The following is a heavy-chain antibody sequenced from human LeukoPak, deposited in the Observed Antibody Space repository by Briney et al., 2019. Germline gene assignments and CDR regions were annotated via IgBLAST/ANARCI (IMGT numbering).Heavy chain of an antibody. D-gene: IGHD3-22*01. CDR1: GGSISSYY. J-gene: IGHJ4*02. CDR3: AKDGGVMIVVVNYDY. V-gene: IGHV4-59*01. Sequence: SETLSLTCTVSGGSISSYYWSWIRQPPGKGLEWIGYIYYSGSTNYNPSLKSRVTISVDTSKNQFSLKLSSVTAADTAVYYRAKDGGVMIVVVNYDYWGQGTLVTVSS. CDR2: IYYSGST.